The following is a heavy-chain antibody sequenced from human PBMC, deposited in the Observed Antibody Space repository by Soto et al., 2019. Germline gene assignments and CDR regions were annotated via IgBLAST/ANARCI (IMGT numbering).Heavy chain of an antibody. CDR2: LGPKGYVGTT. CDR3: TRGGKRLLCVGEY. J-gene: IGHJ4*02. Sequence: EVQLVESGGVLVQPGRSLRLSCTTSGFTIGAYGMSCFRQAPGKGLEWVGFLGPKGYVGTTEYAASVKGRFTISRDESTGIAYLQINSLKTEDTAMYDCTRGGKRLLCVGEYWGQGALVTVSS. CDR1: GFTIGAYG. V-gene: IGHV3-49*03. D-gene: IGHD3-10*01.